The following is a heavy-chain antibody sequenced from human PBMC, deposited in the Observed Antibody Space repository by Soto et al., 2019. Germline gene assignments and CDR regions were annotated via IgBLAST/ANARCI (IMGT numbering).Heavy chain of an antibody. D-gene: IGHD4-17*01. CDR3: AREVVNYGDYEYFQH. V-gene: IGHV1-3*01. J-gene: IGHJ1*01. CDR2: INAGNGNT. Sequence: QVQLVQSGAEVKKPGASVKVSCKASGYTFTSYAMHWVRQAPGQRLEWMGWINAGNGNTKYSQKFQGRVTITRDTSASTAYMELSSLRSEDTAVYYCAREVVNYGDYEYFQHWGQGTLVTVSS. CDR1: GYTFTSYA.